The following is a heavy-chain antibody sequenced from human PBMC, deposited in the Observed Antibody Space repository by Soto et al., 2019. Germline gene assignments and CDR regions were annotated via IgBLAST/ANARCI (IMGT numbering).Heavy chain of an antibody. Sequence: GGSLRLSCAASGFTFSSYGMHWVRQAPGKGLEWVAVIWYDGSNKYYADSVKGRFTISRDNSKNTLYLQMSSLRAEDTAVYYCARVSRSGYYPKYWGQGTLVTVSS. CDR1: GFTFSSYG. J-gene: IGHJ4*02. V-gene: IGHV3-33*01. CDR3: ARVSRSGYYPKY. CDR2: IWYDGSNK. D-gene: IGHD3-3*01.